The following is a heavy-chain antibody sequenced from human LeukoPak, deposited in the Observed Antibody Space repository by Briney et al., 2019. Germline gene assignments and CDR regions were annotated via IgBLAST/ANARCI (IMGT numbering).Heavy chain of an antibody. Sequence: GGSLRLSCAASGFTFSSYSMNWVRQAPGKGLEWVSSISSSSSYIYYADSVKGRFTISRDNSKNTLFLQMNSLRAEDTALYYCVKDGRTSSPYWGQGTLVTVSS. J-gene: IGHJ4*02. CDR3: VKDGRTSSPY. CDR1: GFTFSSYS. CDR2: ISSSSSYI. V-gene: IGHV3-21*04. D-gene: IGHD2-2*01.